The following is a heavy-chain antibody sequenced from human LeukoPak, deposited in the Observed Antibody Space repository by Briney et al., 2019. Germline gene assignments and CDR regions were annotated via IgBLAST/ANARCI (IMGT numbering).Heavy chain of an antibody. CDR2: IYPGDSAT. V-gene: IGHV5-51*01. D-gene: IGHD2-2*01. CDR1: GYSFTSYW. Sequence: GEPLKISCKRSGYSFTSYWIAWVRQPPGKGLEGMGIIYPGDSATSYSPSFQGQVTISADKSISTAYLQWSSLKASDTAMYYCARLEYQLLKPFDYWGQGTLVTVSS. J-gene: IGHJ4*02. CDR3: ARLEYQLLKPFDY.